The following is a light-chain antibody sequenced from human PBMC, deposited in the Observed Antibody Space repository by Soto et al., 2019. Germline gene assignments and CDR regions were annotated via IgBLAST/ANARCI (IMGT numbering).Light chain of an antibody. CDR3: QSYDSSLSGYV. Sequence: QSVLTQPPSVSGAPGQRVTISCTGSSSNIGAGYDVHWYQHLPGTAPKLLIYGNSNRPSGVPDRFSGSKSDTSASLAITGLQAEDEADYYCQSYDSSLSGYVFGTGTKATVL. CDR2: GNS. J-gene: IGLJ1*01. CDR1: SSNIGAGYD. V-gene: IGLV1-40*01.